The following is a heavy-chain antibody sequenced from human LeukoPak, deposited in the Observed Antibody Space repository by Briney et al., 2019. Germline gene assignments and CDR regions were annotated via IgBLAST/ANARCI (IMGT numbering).Heavy chain of an antibody. CDR2: ISPIFGTA. D-gene: IGHD1-1*01. CDR1: GGTFSSYA. J-gene: IGHJ4*02. Sequence: ASVKVSCKASGGTFSSYAISWVRQAPGQGLEWMGGISPIFGTANYAQKFQGRVTITTDESTSTAYMELSSLRSEDTAVYYCARGPELERFDYRGQGTLVTVSS. V-gene: IGHV1-69*05. CDR3: ARGPELERFDY.